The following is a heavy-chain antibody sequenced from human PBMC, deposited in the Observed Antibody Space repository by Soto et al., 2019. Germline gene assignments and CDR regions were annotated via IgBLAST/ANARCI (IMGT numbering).Heavy chain of an antibody. CDR2: ISGSGGST. V-gene: IGHV3-23*01. CDR3: AKRGAAAAGPYYYGMDV. D-gene: IGHD6-13*01. J-gene: IGHJ6*02. CDR1: GFTFSSYA. Sequence: EVQLLESGGGLVQPGGSLRLSCAASGFTFSSYAMSWVRQAPGKGLDWVSAISGSGGSTYYADSVKGRFTISRDNSKNTLYLQMNSLRAEDTAVYYCAKRGAAAAGPYYYGMDVWGQGTTVTVSS.